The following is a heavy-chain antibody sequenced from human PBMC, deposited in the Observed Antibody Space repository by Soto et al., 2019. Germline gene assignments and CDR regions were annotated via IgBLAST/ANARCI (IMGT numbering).Heavy chain of an antibody. CDR2: IDAGSKYI. J-gene: IGHJ4*02. CDR3: ASEWDEAFDY. D-gene: IGHD1-26*01. CDR1: GFTFTSYV. Sequence: EVQLVESGGGLVEPGGSLRLSCAASGFTFTSYVINWVRQAPGKGLEWVSSIDAGSKYIFYADSLKGRLTVYRDNAENSVYLQMNILRADDTAIYYCASEWDEAFDYWGQGTLVTVSS. V-gene: IGHV3-21*01.